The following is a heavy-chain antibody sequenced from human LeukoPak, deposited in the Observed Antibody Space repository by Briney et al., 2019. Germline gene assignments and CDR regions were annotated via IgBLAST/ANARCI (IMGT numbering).Heavy chain of an antibody. V-gene: IGHV1-24*01. CDR3: ATTPSTYGAFDI. Sequence: ASVKVSCKVSGYTLTELCMHWVLQAPGKGLEWMGGFDPEDGETIYAQKFQGRVTMTEDTSTDTAYMELSSLRSEDTAVYYCATTPSTYGAFDIWGQGTMVTVSS. CDR1: GYTLTELC. J-gene: IGHJ3*02. CDR2: FDPEDGET. D-gene: IGHD2-2*01.